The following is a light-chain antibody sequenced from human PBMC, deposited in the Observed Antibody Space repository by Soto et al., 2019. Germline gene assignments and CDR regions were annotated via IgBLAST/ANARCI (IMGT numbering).Light chain of an antibody. Sequence: EIVLTQSPATLSLSPGERVTLSCRASQNVSTYLAWYQKKPGQAPRLLIYDASDRATGIPARFSGSGSGTDFTLTISSLEPEDSAVYYCQQRTNWLTFGPGTKVDIK. CDR1: QNVSTY. CDR2: DAS. CDR3: QQRTNWLT. J-gene: IGKJ3*01. V-gene: IGKV3-11*01.